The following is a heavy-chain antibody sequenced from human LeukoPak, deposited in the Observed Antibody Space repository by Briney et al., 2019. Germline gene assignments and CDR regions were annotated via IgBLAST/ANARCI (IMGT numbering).Heavy chain of an antibody. J-gene: IGHJ4*02. CDR1: GFTFSSYA. D-gene: IGHD1-26*01. CDR3: ATDPVHIVGASSADY. V-gene: IGHV3-23*01. Sequence: GGSLRLSCAASGFTFSSYAMNWVRQAPGKGLEWVSVIGGRRTYTHYADSVKGRCTISRDNSRNTLYLQVNSLRADDTAVYYCATDPVHIVGASSADYWGQGTLVTVSS. CDR2: IGGRRTYT.